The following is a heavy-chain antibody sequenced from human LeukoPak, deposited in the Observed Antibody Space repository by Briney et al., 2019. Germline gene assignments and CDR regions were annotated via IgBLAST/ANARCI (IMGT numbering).Heavy chain of an antibody. CDR2: IYYSGST. V-gene: IGHV4-59*01. CDR3: ARDADGYNAY. Sequence: SETLSLTCTVSGGSISSYYWSWIRQPPGKGLGWIGYIYYSGSTNYNPSLKSRVTISVDTSKNQFSLKLSSVTAADTAVYYCARDADGYNAYWGQGTLVTVSS. D-gene: IGHD5-24*01. J-gene: IGHJ4*02. CDR1: GGSISSYY.